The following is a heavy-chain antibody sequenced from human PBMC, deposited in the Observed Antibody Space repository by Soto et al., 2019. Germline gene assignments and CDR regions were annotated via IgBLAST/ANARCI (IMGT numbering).Heavy chain of an antibody. J-gene: IGHJ4*02. CDR2: IYSGGST. CDR3: AIGPMRNTTWFLGLAY. D-gene: IGHD3-10*01. CDR1: GFAVSSNY. Sequence: PGGSLRLSCAASGFAVSSNYMSWVRQAPGKGLEWVSVIYSGGSTYYADSVKGRFTISRDNSKNTLYLQMNSLRAEDTAVYYCAIGPMRNTTWFLGLAYWRPATLVTVPS. V-gene: IGHV3-53*01.